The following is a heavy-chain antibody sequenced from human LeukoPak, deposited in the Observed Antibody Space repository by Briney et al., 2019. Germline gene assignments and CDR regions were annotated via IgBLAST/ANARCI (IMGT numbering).Heavy chain of an antibody. J-gene: IGHJ1*01. D-gene: IGHD3-10*01. Sequence: AGGSLRLSCAASGFTFDDYAMHWVRQAPGKGLEWVSGIGWNSGSIGYADSVKGRFTISRDNAKNSLYLQMNSLRAEDTALYYCAKAADSGDYYGSGSYLPHWGQGTLVTVSS. V-gene: IGHV3-9*01. CDR2: IGWNSGSI. CDR1: GFTFDDYA. CDR3: AKAADSGDYYGSGSYLPH.